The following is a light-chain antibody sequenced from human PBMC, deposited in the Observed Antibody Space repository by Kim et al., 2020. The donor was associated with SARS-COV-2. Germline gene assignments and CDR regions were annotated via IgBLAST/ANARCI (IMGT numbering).Light chain of an antibody. CDR3: QQYNNWPRT. CDR2: GAS. V-gene: IGKV3-15*01. J-gene: IGKJ1*01. Sequence: EIVMTQSPATLSVSPGERATPSCRASQSVSSNLAWYQQKPGQAPRLLIYGASTRATGIPARFSGSGSGTEFTLTISSLQSEDFAVYYSQQYNNWPRTFGQGTKVDIK. CDR1: QSVSSN.